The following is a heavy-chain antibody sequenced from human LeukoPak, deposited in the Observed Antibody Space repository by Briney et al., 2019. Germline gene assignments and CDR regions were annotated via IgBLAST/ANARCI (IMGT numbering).Heavy chain of an antibody. D-gene: IGHD3-10*01. Sequence: PSETLSLTCTVSGGSISSYYWSWIRQPPGKGLEWIGYIYYSGSTNYNPSLKSRVTISVDTSKNQFSLKLSSVTAADTAVYYCARVSPSLLLWFGELHDYHMDGWGKGTTVTISS. CDR3: ARVSPSLLLWFGELHDYHMDG. V-gene: IGHV4-59*08. CDR2: IYYSGST. J-gene: IGHJ6*03. CDR1: GGSISSYY.